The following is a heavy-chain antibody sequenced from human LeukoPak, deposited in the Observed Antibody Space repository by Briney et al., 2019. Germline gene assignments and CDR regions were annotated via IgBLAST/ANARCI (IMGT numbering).Heavy chain of an antibody. CDR2: ISGSGGST. D-gene: IGHD6-19*01. CDR1: GFTFSSYA. J-gene: IGHJ4*02. Sequence: GGSLRLSCAASGFTFSSYAMHWVRQAPGKGLEWVSAISGSGGSTYYADSVKGRFTISRDNSKNTLYLQMNSLRAEDTAVYYCAKSQDWYSSGWYDYWGQGTLVTVSS. V-gene: IGHV3-23*01. CDR3: AKSQDWYSSGWYDY.